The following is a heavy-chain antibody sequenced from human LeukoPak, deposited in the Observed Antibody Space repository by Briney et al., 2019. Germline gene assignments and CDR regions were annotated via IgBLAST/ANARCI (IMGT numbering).Heavy chain of an antibody. CDR3: ATAFGVVDFDY. D-gene: IGHD3-3*01. J-gene: IGHJ4*02. CDR2: INPSSGGT. V-gene: IGHV1-2*02. CDR1: GYTFTGYY. Sequence: GASVKVSCKASGYTFTGYYMHWVRQAPGQGLEWMGWINPSSGGTNYPQKFQGRVTMTRDTSISTAYLELSSLRSDDTAVYYCATAFGVVDFDYWGQGTLVTVSS.